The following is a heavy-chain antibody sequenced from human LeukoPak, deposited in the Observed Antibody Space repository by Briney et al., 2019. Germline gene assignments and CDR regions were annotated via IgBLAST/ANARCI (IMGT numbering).Heavy chain of an antibody. J-gene: IGHJ1*01. CDR3: ARHMLSATDGTFEYFQH. CDR1: GGSISSSSYY. D-gene: IGHD2-8*01. V-gene: IGHV4-39*01. Sequence: SETLSLTCTVSGGSISSSSYYWGWIRQPPGKGLEWIGRIYYSGSTYYNPSLKSRVTISVDTSKNQFSLKLSSVTAADTAVYYCARHMLSATDGTFEYFQHWGQGTLVTVSS. CDR2: IYYSGST.